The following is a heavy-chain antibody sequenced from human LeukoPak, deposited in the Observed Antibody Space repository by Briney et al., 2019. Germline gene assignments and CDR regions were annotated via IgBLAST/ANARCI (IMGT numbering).Heavy chain of an antibody. CDR1: GYTFTSYA. Sequence: ASVKVSCKASGYTFTSYAMNWVRQAPGQGLEWMGWINTNTGNPTYAQGFTGRFVFSLDTSVSTAYLQIGSLKAEDTAVYYCARGSPGYYYDSSGYPDAFDIWGQGTMVTVSS. J-gene: IGHJ3*02. CDR2: INTNTGNP. CDR3: ARGSPGYYYDSSGYPDAFDI. V-gene: IGHV7-4-1*01. D-gene: IGHD3-22*01.